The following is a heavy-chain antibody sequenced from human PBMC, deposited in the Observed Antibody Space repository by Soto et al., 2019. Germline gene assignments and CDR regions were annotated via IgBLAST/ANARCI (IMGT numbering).Heavy chain of an antibody. D-gene: IGHD2-2*02. CDR2: IYLGGRI. CDR1: GGSISSYY. Sequence: WETLSRTCSVFGGSISSYYWSWIRQPPGKGLGWLGFIYLGGRIYYNPSLKSRVTILVDTSRYQFSLKLFFVMSADPGVYSCARGYGSSTICYIWDNWFDPWGQGTLVTVSS. CDR3: ARGYGSSTICYIWDNWFDP. V-gene: IGHV4-59*01. J-gene: IGHJ5*02.